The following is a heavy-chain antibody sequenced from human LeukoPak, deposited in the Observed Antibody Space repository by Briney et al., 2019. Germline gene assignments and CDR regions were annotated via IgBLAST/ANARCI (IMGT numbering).Heavy chain of an antibody. CDR1: GFTFSSYG. Sequence: GGSLRLSCAASGFTFSSYGMHWVRQAPGKGLEWVAVIWYDGSNKYYADSVKGRSTISRHNSKNTLYLQMNSLRAEDTAVYYCAREKYYDSSGYPDYWGQGTLVTVSS. J-gene: IGHJ4*02. CDR2: IWYDGSNK. D-gene: IGHD3-22*01. CDR3: AREKYYDSSGYPDY. V-gene: IGHV3-33*01.